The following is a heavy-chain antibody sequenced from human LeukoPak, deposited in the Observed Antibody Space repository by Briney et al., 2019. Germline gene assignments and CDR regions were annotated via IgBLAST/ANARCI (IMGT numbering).Heavy chain of an antibody. CDR3: ARGSLYYDILTGYYPLPDFDY. CDR1: GCSISSRY. D-gene: IGHD3-9*01. V-gene: IGHV4-59*11. Sequence: SETLSLTCTVSGCSISSRYWSWIRQPPGKGLEWIGYIYYSGSTNYNPSLKSRVTISVDAYKNKFSLMLSSVTAADTAVYYCARGSLYYDILTGYYPLPDFDYWGQGTLVTVSS. CDR2: IYYSGST. J-gene: IGHJ4*02.